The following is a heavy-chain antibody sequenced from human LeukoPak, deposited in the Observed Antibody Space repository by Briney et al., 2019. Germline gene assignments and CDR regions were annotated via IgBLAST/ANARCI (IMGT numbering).Heavy chain of an antibody. D-gene: IGHD2-15*01. CDR2: ISSSSSYI. Sequence: GGSLRLSCAASGFTFSSYSMNWVRQAPGKGLEWVSSISSSSSYIYYADSVKERFTISRDNAKNSLYLQMNSLRAEDTALYYCAKTGSWGSSNYYFDYWGQGTLVTVSS. CDR3: AKTGSWGSSNYYFDY. CDR1: GFTFSSYS. V-gene: IGHV3-21*01. J-gene: IGHJ4*02.